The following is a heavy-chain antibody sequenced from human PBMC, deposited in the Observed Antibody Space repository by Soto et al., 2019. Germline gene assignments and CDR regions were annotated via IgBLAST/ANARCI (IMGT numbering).Heavy chain of an antibody. J-gene: IGHJ4*02. CDR1: GFTFSSYG. CDR3: ARDNSYSGYELFDY. CDR2: IWYDGSNK. Sequence: QVQLAESGGGVVQPGRSLRLSCAASGFTFSSYGMHWVRQAPGKGLEWVAVIWYDGSNKYYADSVKGRFTISRDNSKNTLYLQMNSLRAEDTAVYYCARDNSYSGYELFDYWGQGTLVTVSS. D-gene: IGHD5-12*01. V-gene: IGHV3-33*01.